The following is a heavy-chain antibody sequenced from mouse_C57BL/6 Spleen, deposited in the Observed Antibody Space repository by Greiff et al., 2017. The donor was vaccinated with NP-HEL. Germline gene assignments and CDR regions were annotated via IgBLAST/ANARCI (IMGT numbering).Heavy chain of an antibody. CDR3: ARGNYYGSSDYAMDY. J-gene: IGHJ4*01. D-gene: IGHD1-1*01. V-gene: IGHV1-20*01. CDR2: INPYNGDT. Sequence: EVKLQESGPELVKPGDSVKISCKASGYSFTGYFMNWVMQSHGKSLEWIGRINPYNGDTFYNQKFKGKATLTVDKSSSTAHMELRSLTSEDSAVYYCARGNYYGSSDYAMDYWGQGTSVTVSS. CDR1: GYSFTGYF.